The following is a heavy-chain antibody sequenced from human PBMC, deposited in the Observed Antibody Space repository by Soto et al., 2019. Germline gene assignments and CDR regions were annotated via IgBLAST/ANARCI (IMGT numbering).Heavy chain of an antibody. CDR2: IIPIFGTA. V-gene: IGHV1-69*05. D-gene: IGHD3-22*01. Sequence: QVQLVQSGAEVKKPGSSVKVSCKASGGTFSSSSINWVRQAPGQGLEWMGGIIPIFGTANYTQKYQGRVTMTTDQSTSTAYLELSSRSSDDTAVYYCAIPIRYYYERGGQSAWFDPWGQGTLVTVSS. CDR1: GGTFSSSS. CDR3: AIPIRYYYERGGQSAWFDP. J-gene: IGHJ5*02.